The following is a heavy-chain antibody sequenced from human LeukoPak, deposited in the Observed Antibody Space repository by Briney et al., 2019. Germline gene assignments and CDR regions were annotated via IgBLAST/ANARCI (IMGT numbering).Heavy chain of an antibody. CDR1: GFTFSSYE. J-gene: IGHJ4*02. CDR3: ASAPEVVW. CDR2: ISSSGSTI. Sequence: GGSLRLSCAASGFTFSSYEMNWVRQAPGKGLEWVSYISSSGSTIYYADSVKGRFTISRDNAKNALYLHMNSLRAEDTAVYYCASAPEVVWWGQGTLVTVSS. V-gene: IGHV3-48*03. D-gene: IGHD2-8*02.